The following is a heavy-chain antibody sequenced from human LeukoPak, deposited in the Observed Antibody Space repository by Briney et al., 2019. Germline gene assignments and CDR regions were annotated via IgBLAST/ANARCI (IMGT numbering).Heavy chain of an antibody. CDR1: GFTFSSYA. J-gene: IGHJ5*02. CDR2: ISGSGGST. V-gene: IGHV3-23*01. D-gene: IGHD3-9*01. CDR3: AKDSPTSYDIHVGYTWFDP. Sequence: GGSLRLSCAASGFTFSSYAMSWVRQAPGKGLEWVSAISGSGGSTYYADSVKGRFTISRDNSKNTLYLQMNSLRAEDTAVYYCAKDSPTSYDIHVGYTWFDPWGQGTLVTVSS.